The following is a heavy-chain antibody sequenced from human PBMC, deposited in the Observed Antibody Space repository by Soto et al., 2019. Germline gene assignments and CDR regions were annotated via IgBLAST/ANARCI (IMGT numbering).Heavy chain of an antibody. CDR3: TTDLGLSDYDILLYAFDI. Sequence: GGSLRLSCAASGFTFSNAWMSWVRQAPGKGLEWVGRIKSKTDGGTTDYAAPVKGRFTISRDDSKNTLYLQMNSLKTEDTAVYYCTTDLGLSDYDILLYAFDIWGQGTMVTVSS. D-gene: IGHD3-9*01. CDR1: GFTFSNAW. CDR2: IKSKTDGGTT. V-gene: IGHV3-15*01. J-gene: IGHJ3*02.